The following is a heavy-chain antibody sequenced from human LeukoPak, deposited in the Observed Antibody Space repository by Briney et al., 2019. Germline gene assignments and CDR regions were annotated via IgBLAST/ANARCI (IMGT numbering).Heavy chain of an antibody. CDR3: ATWDDYGDYVAFEY. CDR1: GFTFSSYT. CDR2: ISSSATYI. J-gene: IGHJ4*02. V-gene: IGHV3-21*01. D-gene: IGHD4-17*01. Sequence: GGSLRLSCAGSGFTFSSYTMNWVRQAPGKGLEWVSSISSSATYIYYADSVGGRFTISRDDAKNSLFLHMDSLRAEDTAVYYCATWDDYGDYVAFEYWGQGTLVTVSS.